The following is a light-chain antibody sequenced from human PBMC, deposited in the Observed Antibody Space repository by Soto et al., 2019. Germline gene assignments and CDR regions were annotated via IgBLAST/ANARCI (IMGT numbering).Light chain of an antibody. Sequence: IQMTQSPSSLSASVGDRVTITCRASQGIRNDLGWYQKKPGKAPKLLIFAAFNLQSGVPSRFSGGGSGTDFTLTISSLQHEDFETYYCLQHFNFSWTLGQGTKVDIK. CDR2: AAF. V-gene: IGKV1-6*01. J-gene: IGKJ1*01. CDR1: QGIRND. CDR3: LQHFNFSWT.